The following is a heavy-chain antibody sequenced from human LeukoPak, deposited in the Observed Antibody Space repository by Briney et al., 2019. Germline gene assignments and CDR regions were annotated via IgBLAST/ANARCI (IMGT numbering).Heavy chain of an antibody. J-gene: IGHJ4*02. CDR3: ARGHSGDGYHFDY. CDR1: GYTFTDYY. Sequence: ASVNVSCKASGYTFTDYYVNWVRQAPGQGLEWVGWINPTSGGTSYAQKFQGRVTLTRDTSINTAYMDLSSLRYDETAIYYCARGHSGDGYHFDYWGQGTLVAVSS. CDR2: INPTSGGT. D-gene: IGHD2-21*01. V-gene: IGHV1-2*02.